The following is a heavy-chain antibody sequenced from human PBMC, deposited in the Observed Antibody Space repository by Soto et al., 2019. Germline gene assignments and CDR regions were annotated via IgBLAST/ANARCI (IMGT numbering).Heavy chain of an antibody. J-gene: IGHJ4*02. D-gene: IGHD2-15*01. CDR3: ARDYSGGSSATDY. V-gene: IGHV3-33*08. CDR2: IWYDGSNK. Sequence: PGGSLRLSCAASGFTFSSYGMHWVRQAPGKGLEWVAVIWYDGSNKYYADSVKGRFTISRDNSKNTPYLQMNSLRAEDTAVYYCARDYSGGSSATDYWGQGTLVTVSS. CDR1: GFTFSSYG.